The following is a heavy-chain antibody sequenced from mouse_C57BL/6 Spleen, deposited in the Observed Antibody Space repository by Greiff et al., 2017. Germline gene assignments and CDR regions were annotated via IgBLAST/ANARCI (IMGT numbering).Heavy chain of an antibody. J-gene: IGHJ4*01. CDR3: AKGDSNYVDYAMDY. CDR2: IYPGSGST. V-gene: IGHV1-55*01. D-gene: IGHD2-5*01. Sequence: QVQLQQPGAELVKPGASVKMSCKASGYTFTSYWITWVKQRPGQGLEWIGDIYPGSGSTNYNEKFKSKATLTVDTSSSTAYMQLSSLTSEDAAVYYCAKGDSNYVDYAMDYWGQGTSVTVSS. CDR1: GYTFTSYW.